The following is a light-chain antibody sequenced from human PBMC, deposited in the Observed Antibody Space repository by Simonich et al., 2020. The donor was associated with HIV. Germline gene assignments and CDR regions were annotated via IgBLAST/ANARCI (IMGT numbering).Light chain of an antibody. CDR1: QSVLHSTNNKNY. V-gene: IGKV4-1*01. CDR3: QQYYTTPLT. Sequence: DIVMTQSPDSLAVSLGERATINCKSSQSVLHSTNNKNYLAWYQQRPGQPPKLIIYWASTREAGVPDRFGGSGSGTDFTLTISSLQAEDVAVYYCQQYYTTPLTFGGGTKVEIK. J-gene: IGKJ4*01. CDR2: WAS.